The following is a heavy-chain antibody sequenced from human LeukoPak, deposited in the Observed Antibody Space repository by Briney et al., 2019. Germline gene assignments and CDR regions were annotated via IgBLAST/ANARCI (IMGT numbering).Heavy chain of an antibody. CDR3: ARDRTAATRSWDAFDI. J-gene: IGHJ3*02. Sequence: GGSLRLSCAASGFTFSSYSMNWVRQAPGKGLEWVSYISSSSTIYYADSVKGRFTISRDNAKNSLYLQMNSLRAEDTAVYYCARDRTAATRSWDAFDIWGQGTMVTVSS. CDR1: GFTFSSYS. V-gene: IGHV3-48*01. D-gene: IGHD2-15*01. CDR2: ISSSSTI.